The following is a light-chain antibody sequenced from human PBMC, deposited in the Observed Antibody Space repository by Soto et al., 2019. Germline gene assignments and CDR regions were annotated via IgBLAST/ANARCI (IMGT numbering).Light chain of an antibody. CDR3: HQYGTSVGT. CDR1: QSVDSNY. Sequence: EIVLTQSPGTLSLSPGEEATLSCRASQSVDSNYLAWYQQKPGQTPRLIIYGASGRADGIPHRFSGSGFGTDFTLTISKVEPEDFAVYYCHQYGTSVGTFGQGTKVDIK. V-gene: IGKV3-20*01. J-gene: IGKJ1*01. CDR2: GAS.